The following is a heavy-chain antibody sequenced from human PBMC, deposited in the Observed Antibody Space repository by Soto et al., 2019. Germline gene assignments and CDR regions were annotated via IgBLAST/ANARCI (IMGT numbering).Heavy chain of an antibody. D-gene: IGHD2-2*01. CDR3: TSSKRGYCSSTRCYGPFDY. Sequence: GGSLRLSCAASGFTFSASAMHWVRQASGKGLEWVGRIRSKANSYATEYGTSVKGRFTTSRDDSKNTAYLQMDSLKTEDTAVYYCTSSKRGYCSSTRCYGPFDYWGQGALVTVSS. J-gene: IGHJ4*02. CDR1: GFTFSASA. V-gene: IGHV3-73*01. CDR2: IRSKANSYAT.